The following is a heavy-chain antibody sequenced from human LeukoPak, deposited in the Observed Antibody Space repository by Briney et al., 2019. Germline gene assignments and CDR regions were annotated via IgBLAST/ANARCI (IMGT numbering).Heavy chain of an antibody. D-gene: IGHD2-15*01. CDR2: ISYDGSNK. J-gene: IGHJ4*02. CDR1: GFTFSSYA. CDR3: ARDLGVVVVAALDY. V-gene: IGHV3-30-3*01. Sequence: GGSLRLSCAASGFTFSSYAMHWVRQAPGKGLEWVAVISYDGSNKYYADSVKGRFTISRDNSKNTLYLQMNSLRAEDTAVYYCARDLGVVVVAALDYWGRGTLVTVSS.